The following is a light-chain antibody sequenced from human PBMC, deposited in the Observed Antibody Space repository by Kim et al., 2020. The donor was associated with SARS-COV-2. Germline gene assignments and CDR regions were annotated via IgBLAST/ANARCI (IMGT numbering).Light chain of an antibody. CDR2: GAS. J-gene: IGKJ5*01. CDR3: QQANSFPRT. CDR1: QDIATW. V-gene: IGKV1-12*01. Sequence: DIQMTQSPSSVSASVGDRVTITCRASQDIATWLAWYQQKPGKAPKLLIYGASSLQSGVPSRFCGSGSGTDFTLTITSLQPEDFATYYCQQANSFPRTFGQGTRLEIK.